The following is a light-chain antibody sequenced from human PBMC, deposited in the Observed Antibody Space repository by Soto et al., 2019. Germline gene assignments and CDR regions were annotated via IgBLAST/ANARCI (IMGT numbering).Light chain of an antibody. J-gene: IGLJ3*02. CDR2: EVT. V-gene: IGLV2-18*02. CDR3: TSYASMRTWV. CDR1: SSDVGNYNR. Sequence: QSVLTQPPSVSGSPGQSVTISCTGTSSDVGNYNRVSWYQQPPGTAPNLMIYEVTNRPSGVPSRFSASTSGNTASLTISGRQAEDADDYYSTSYASMRTWVFGGGTKLTVL.